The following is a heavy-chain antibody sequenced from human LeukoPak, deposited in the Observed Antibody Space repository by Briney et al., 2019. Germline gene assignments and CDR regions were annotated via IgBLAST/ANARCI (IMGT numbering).Heavy chain of an antibody. J-gene: IGHJ5*02. Sequence: GGSLRLSCAASGFTFSSDWMHWVRQVPGKGLVWVSRINSDGSSTAYADSVKGRFTISRDNAKNTLYLQMNSLRVEDTAVYYCARGIAAALGPRWFDPWGQGTLVTVSS. V-gene: IGHV3-74*01. CDR1: GFTFSSDW. CDR3: ARGIAAALGPRWFDP. D-gene: IGHD6-13*01. CDR2: INSDGSST.